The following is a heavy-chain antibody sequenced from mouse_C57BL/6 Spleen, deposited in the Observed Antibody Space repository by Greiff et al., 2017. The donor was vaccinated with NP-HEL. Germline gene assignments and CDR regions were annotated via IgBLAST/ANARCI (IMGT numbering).Heavy chain of an antibody. CDR3: ARYKDPTGFAY. V-gene: IGHV7-3*01. Sequence: EVQLVESGGGLVQPGGSLSLSCAASGFTFTDYYMSWVRQPPGKALEWLGFIRNKANGYTTEYSASVKGRFTISRDNSQSILYLQMNALRAEDSATYYCARYKDPTGFAYWGQGTLVTVSA. CDR1: GFTFTDYY. J-gene: IGHJ3*01. CDR2: IRNKANGYTT.